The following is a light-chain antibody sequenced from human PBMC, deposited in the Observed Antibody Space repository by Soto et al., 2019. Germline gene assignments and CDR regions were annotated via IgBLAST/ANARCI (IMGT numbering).Light chain of an antibody. J-gene: IGKJ4*01. CDR1: ENVRTF. CDR2: GAS. Sequence: IVMTQSPATLSVSPVEIATLSCMASENVRTFVDWYQQKPGQAPRLLIYGASTRATGIPARFSGSGSGTEFTLTITSLQSEDFAVYYCQQYNNWPPLTFGGGTKVDIK. V-gene: IGKV3-15*01. CDR3: QQYNNWPPLT.